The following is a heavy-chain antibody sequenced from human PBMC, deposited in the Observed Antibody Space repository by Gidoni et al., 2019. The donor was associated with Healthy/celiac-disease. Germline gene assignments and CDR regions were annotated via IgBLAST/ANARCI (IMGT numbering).Heavy chain of an antibody. D-gene: IGHD4-17*01. CDR2: IVVGSGNT. J-gene: IGHJ6*02. CDR3: AADGTTVVTPVNYYYYGMDV. V-gene: IGHV1-58*01. CDR1: GFTFTSSA. Sequence: QMQLVQSGPEVKKPGTSVKVSCKASGFTFTSSAVQWVRQARGQRLEWIGWIVVGSGNTNYAQKFQERVTITRDMSTSTAYMELSSLRSEDTAVYYCAADGTTVVTPVNYYYYGMDVWGQGTTVTVSS.